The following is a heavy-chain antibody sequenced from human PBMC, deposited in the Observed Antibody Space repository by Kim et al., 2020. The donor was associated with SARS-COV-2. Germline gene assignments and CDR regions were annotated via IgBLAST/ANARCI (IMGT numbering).Heavy chain of an antibody. CDR2: IIPICGTA. J-gene: IGHJ6*02. Sequence: SVKVSCKASGGTSSSYAISWVRQAPGQGLEWMGGIIPICGTANYAQKFQGRVTITADESTSTAYMELSSLRSEDTAVYYCARGGNNPCYYYYYCMDVWGQGTTVTVSS. D-gene: IGHD1-1*01. CDR1: GGTSSSYA. CDR3: ARGGNNPCYYYYYCMDV. V-gene: IGHV1-69*13.